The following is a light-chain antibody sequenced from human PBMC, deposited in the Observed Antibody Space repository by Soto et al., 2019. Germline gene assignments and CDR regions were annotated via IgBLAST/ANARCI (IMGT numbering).Light chain of an antibody. CDR1: SSDVAIYNY. CDR2: DVS. Sequence: QSALTQPRSVSGSPGQSVTIPCTGTSSDVAIYNYISWYQQHPGEAPKLMIHDVSERPSGVPDRFSGSKSGNTASLTISGLQAGDEADYYCCSYAGSYTFARNVFGTGTKVTVL. J-gene: IGLJ1*01. CDR3: CSYAGSYTFARNV. V-gene: IGLV2-11*01.